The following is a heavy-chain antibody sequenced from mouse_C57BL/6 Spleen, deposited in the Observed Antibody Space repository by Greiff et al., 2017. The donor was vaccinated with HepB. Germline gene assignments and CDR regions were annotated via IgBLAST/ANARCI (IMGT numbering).Heavy chain of an antibody. Sequence: QVQLKQSGAELARPGASVKLSCKASGYTFTSYGISWVKQRTGQGLEWIGEIYPRSGNTYYNEKFKGKATLTADKSSSTAYMELRSLTSEDSAVYFCARPSNYVEFAYWGQGTLVTVSA. CDR2: IYPRSGNT. J-gene: IGHJ3*01. D-gene: IGHD2-5*01. CDR3: ARPSNYVEFAY. CDR1: GYTFTSYG. V-gene: IGHV1-81*01.